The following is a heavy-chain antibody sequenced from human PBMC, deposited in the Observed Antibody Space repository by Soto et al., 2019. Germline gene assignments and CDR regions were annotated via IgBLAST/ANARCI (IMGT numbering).Heavy chain of an antibody. J-gene: IGHJ4*02. Sequence: ASVKVSCKASGYTFTGYYMHWVRQAPGQGLEWMGWINPNSGGTNYAQKFQGRVTMTRDTSISTAYMELSRLRSDDTAVYDCARWDMAGSGDYFDYWGQGTLVTVS. CDR2: INPNSGGT. D-gene: IGHD2-15*01. V-gene: IGHV1-2*02. CDR3: ARWDMAGSGDYFDY. CDR1: GYTFTGYY.